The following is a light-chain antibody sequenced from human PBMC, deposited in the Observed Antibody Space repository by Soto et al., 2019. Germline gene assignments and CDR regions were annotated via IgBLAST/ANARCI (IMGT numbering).Light chain of an antibody. Sequence: DIQLTQSPSFLSASVGDRVTITCRASQDISSYLAWYQQKPWKAPKLLIYDASTLQSGVPSRFRGSGSGTEFTLTISSLQPEDFATYSCQQLDSYPIGTFGGGTKVDIK. CDR1: QDISSY. CDR2: DAS. V-gene: IGKV1-9*01. J-gene: IGKJ4*01. CDR3: QQLDSYPIGT.